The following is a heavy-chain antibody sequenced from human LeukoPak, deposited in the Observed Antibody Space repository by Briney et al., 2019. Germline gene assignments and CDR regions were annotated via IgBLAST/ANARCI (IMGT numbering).Heavy chain of an antibody. CDR3: AKDRGWFGELLDDY. CDR1: GFTFSSYG. V-gene: IGHV3-33*06. CDR2: IWYDGSNK. D-gene: IGHD3-10*01. Sequence: PGRSLRLSCAASGFTFSSYGMHWVRQAPGKGLVWVAVIWYDGSNKYYADSVKGRFTISRDNSKNTLYLQMNSLRAEDTPVYYCAKDRGWFGELLDDYWGQGTLVTVSS. J-gene: IGHJ4*02.